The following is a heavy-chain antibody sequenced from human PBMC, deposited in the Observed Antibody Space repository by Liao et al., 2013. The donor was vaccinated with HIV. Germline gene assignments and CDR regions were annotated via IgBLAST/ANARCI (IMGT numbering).Heavy chain of an antibody. J-gene: IGHJ5*02. V-gene: IGHV4-4*07. CDR2: IYPSGST. CDR1: GGSISSYY. D-gene: IGHD4-23*01. CDR3: ARDAVVTPIGGWFDP. Sequence: QVQLQESGPGLVKPSETLSLTCTVSGGSISSYYWSWVRQPAGKGLEWIGRIYPSGSTNYNPSLKSRVTMSVDTSKKQFSLKLSSVTAADTAVYYCARDAVVTPIGGWFDPWGQGTLVTVSS.